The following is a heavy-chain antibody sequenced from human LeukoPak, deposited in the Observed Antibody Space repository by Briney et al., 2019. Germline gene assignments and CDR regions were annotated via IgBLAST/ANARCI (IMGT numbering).Heavy chain of an antibody. CDR3: ARTEVGYWFDP. CDR1: GGSIISASYY. J-gene: IGHJ5*02. Sequence: PSETLSLTCIVSGGSIISASYYWAWVRQPPGKELEWIGSIYYTGSTSYNPSLKGRFSMSVDPSQNQFSLQVFSVAAPDTAVYYCARTEVGYWFDPGGQGTLVTVSS. V-gene: IGHV4-39*01. D-gene: IGHD1-14*01. CDR2: IYYTGST.